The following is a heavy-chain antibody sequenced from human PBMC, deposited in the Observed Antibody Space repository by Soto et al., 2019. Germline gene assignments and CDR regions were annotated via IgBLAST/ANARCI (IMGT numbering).Heavy chain of an antibody. D-gene: IGHD6-19*01. Sequence: PGGSLRLSCAASGFTFSSYAMSWVRQAPGKGLEWVSAISGRGGSTYFADSVKGRFTISRDTSKNTLYLQMNSLRAEDTAVYYCAKDMVAVPGTSDYWGQGTLVTVSS. CDR2: ISGRGGST. J-gene: IGHJ4*02. CDR3: AKDMVAVPGTSDY. CDR1: GFTFSSYA. V-gene: IGHV3-23*01.